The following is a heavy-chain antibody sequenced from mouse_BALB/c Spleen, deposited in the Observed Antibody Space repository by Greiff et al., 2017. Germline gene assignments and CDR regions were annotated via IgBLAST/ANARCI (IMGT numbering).Heavy chain of an antibody. CDR1: GYSITSDYA. D-gene: IGHD2-12*01. Sequence: EVKLQESGPGLVKPSQSLSLTCTVTGYSITSDYAWNWIRQFPGNKLEWMGYISYSGSTSYNPSLKSRISITRDTSKNQFFLQLNSVTTEDTATYYCARTILRRFDYWGQGTTLTVSS. CDR3: ARTILRRFDY. V-gene: IGHV3-2*02. CDR2: ISYSGST. J-gene: IGHJ2*01.